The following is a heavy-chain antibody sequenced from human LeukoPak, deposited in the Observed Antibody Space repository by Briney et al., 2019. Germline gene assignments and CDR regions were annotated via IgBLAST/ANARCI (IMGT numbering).Heavy chain of an antibody. CDR3: AKGGRPEWPTPFDR. Sequence: PGGSLRLSCAVSGFTDSSYGVHRVRQAPGSGLEEVAVIWNDGREKHYADSVKGRFTISKDNSRDTVYLQMNDLTAEDTGIYYCAKGGRPEWPTPFDRWGRGTLVIVSS. V-gene: IGHV3-33*03. J-gene: IGHJ4*02. D-gene: IGHD3-16*01. CDR1: GFTDSSYG. CDR2: IWNDGREK.